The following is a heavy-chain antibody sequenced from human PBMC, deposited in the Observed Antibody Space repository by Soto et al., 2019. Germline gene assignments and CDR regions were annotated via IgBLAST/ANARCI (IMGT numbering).Heavy chain of an antibody. V-gene: IGHV4-59*01. CDR3: ARAGTFWSGYWYWFDP. D-gene: IGHD3-3*01. J-gene: IGHJ5*02. Sequence: SETLSLTCTASGGSISSYYWSWIRQPPGKGLEWIGYIYYSGSTNYNPSLKSRVTISVDTSKNQFSLKLSSVTAADTAVYYCARAGTFWSGYWYWFDPWGQGTLVTVSS. CDR1: GGSISSYY. CDR2: IYYSGST.